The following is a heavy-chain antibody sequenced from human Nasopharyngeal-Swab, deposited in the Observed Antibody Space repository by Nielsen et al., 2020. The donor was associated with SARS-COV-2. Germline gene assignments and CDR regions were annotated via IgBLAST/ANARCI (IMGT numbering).Heavy chain of an antibody. Sequence: SCAAYGFTFSSYGMHWVRQAPGKGLEWVAVISYDGSNKYYADSVKGRFTISRDNSKNTLYLQMNSLRAEDTAVYYCAKEARYYDILTGYYLSLGYGMDVWGQGTTVTVSS. CDR1: GFTFSSYG. CDR2: ISYDGSNK. CDR3: AKEARYYDILTGYYLSLGYGMDV. J-gene: IGHJ6*02. D-gene: IGHD3-9*01. V-gene: IGHV3-30*18.